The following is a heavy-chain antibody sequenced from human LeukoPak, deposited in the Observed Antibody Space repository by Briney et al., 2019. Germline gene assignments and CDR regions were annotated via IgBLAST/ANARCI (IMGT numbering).Heavy chain of an antibody. CDR3: ARKGRSGWYLDI. D-gene: IGHD6-19*01. J-gene: IGHJ3*02. CDR2: ISYDGNNK. CDR1: GFIFRNYA. Sequence: GGALRVTCAASGFIFRNYAMHSMRQARGKGGAGVAVISYDGNNKYYADSVKGRFNISRDNPKNTLYLQMNSLRAEDTAVYHCARKGRSGWYLDIWGQGTMVTVSS. V-gene: IGHV3-30*04.